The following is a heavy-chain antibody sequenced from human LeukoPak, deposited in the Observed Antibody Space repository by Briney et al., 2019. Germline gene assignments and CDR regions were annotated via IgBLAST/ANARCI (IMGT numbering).Heavy chain of an antibody. D-gene: IGHD4-17*01. CDR2: IYYSGST. CDR3: ARYGGETTVTTFDY. J-gene: IGHJ4*02. CDR1: GGSINSGDYY. Sequence: SETLSLTCTVSGGSINSGDYYWSWIRQHPGKGLEWIGYIYYSGSTYYNPSLKSRVTISVDTSKNQFSLKLSSVTAADTAVYYCARYGGETTVTTFDYWGQGTLVTVSS. V-gene: IGHV4-31*03.